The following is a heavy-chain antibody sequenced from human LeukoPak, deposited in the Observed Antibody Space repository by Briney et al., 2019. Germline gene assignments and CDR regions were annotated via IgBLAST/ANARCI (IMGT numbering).Heavy chain of an antibody. CDR3: AGGRSQSVSLTVDV. Sequence: ASVKVSCKASGGTFSNFAVTWVRQAPGQGLEWMGRIVPILGLTNYAQKFQDRTTLIADKSTNTAYMELKSLTFDDTAVYFCAGGRSQSVSLTVDVWGQGTLVTVS. CDR2: IVPILGLT. V-gene: IGHV1-69*04. CDR1: GGTFSNFA. D-gene: IGHD5/OR15-5a*01. J-gene: IGHJ4*02.